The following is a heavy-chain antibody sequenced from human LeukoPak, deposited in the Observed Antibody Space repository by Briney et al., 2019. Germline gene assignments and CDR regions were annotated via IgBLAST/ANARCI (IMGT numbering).Heavy chain of an antibody. Sequence: ASVKVSCKASGYTFTSYGISWVRQAPGQGLEWMGWISAYNGNTNYAQKLQGRVTMTTDTSTSTAYMELRSLRSDDTAVYYCARDEGERGYSYGYVHKIFDYWGQGTLVTVSS. V-gene: IGHV1-18*01. J-gene: IGHJ4*02. CDR3: ARDEGERGYSYGYVHKIFDY. CDR1: GYTFTSYG. CDR2: ISAYNGNT. D-gene: IGHD5-18*01.